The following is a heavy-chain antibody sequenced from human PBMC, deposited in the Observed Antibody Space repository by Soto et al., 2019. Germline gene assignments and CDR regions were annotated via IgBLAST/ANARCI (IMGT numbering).Heavy chain of an antibody. D-gene: IGHD6-6*01. J-gene: IGHJ3*02. Sequence: GESLKISCAASGFTFSSYAMSWVRQAPGKGLEWVSAISGSGGSTYYADSVKGRFTISRDNSKNTMYLQKNSLTDEDTAVYYCAKDWASGGGSSAFDIWGQGTMVTVSS. CDR2: ISGSGGST. V-gene: IGHV3-23*01. CDR3: AKDWASGGGSSAFDI. CDR1: GFTFSSYA.